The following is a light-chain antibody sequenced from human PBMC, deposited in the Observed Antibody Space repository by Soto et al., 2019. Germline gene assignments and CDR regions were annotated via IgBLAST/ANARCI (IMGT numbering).Light chain of an antibody. CDR2: KAS. CDR3: QQFMTFSYP. V-gene: IGKV1-5*03. J-gene: IGKJ2*01. Sequence: DIQMTQSPSTLSASVGDRVTITCRASQSISGWLAWYQQKPGKAPKLLIYKASTLESGVPSRFSGSGSGRSFTLTISSLQPDDSATNFCQQFMTFSYPFGQGTNLKIK. CDR1: QSISGW.